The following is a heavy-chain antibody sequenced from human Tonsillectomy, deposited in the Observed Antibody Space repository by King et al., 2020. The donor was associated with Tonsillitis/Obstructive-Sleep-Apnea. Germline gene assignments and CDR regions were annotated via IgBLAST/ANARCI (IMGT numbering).Heavy chain of an antibody. V-gene: IGHV4-59*01. CDR3: ARVLGGATYDAFDI. J-gene: IGHJ3*02. CDR2: SYYSGGT. CDR1: GGSISSYY. D-gene: IGHD3-16*01. Sequence: MQLQESGPGLVKPSETLSLTCTVSGGSISSYYWSWIRQPPEKGLEWMGYSYYSGGTNYNPSLKSRVTISVDTSKNQFSLKLSSVTAADPAVYYCARVLGGATYDAFDIWGQGTMVTVSS.